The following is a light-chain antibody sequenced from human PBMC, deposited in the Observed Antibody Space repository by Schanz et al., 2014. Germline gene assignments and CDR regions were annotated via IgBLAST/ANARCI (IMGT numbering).Light chain of an antibody. J-gene: IGKJ1*01. CDR2: AAT. CDR1: QSIRTY. CDR3: QQSYSTPWT. V-gene: IGKV1-39*01. Sequence: DIQMTQSPSSLSASVGDRVTITCRASQSIRTYLNWYQQVPGKAPKLLIYAATSLQSGVPSRFSGSGSGTDFILNISSLQPEDFATYYCQQSYSTPWTFGPGTKVEIK.